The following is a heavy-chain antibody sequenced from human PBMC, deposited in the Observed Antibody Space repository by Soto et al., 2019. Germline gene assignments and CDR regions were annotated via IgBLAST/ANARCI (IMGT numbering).Heavy chain of an antibody. J-gene: IGHJ5*02. V-gene: IGHV4-34*01. D-gene: IGHD2-15*01. CDR3: ARRIVVVVAATFVWVDP. CDR1: GGSFSGYY. Sequence: QVQLQQWGAGLLKPSETLSLTCAVYGGSFSGYYWSWIRQPPGKGLEWIGEINHSGSTNYNPSLKSRVTISVDTSKNQFSLKLSSVTAADPAVYYCARRIVVVVAATFVWVDPGGQGTLVTVSS. CDR2: INHSGST.